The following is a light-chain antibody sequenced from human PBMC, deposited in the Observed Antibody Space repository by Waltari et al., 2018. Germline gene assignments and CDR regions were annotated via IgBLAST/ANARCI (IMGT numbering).Light chain of an antibody. Sequence: DIQMTQSPSSLSASVGDRVTVTCRASQGISKELSWYQQKPGKAPALLIYAASSLQTGVSSRFSGSGSGTDFTLTISSLQPEDVATYYCRQDYTTPYIFGQGTKVEIK. V-gene: IGKV1-27*01. CDR3: RQDYTTPYI. J-gene: IGKJ2*01. CDR1: QGISKE. CDR2: AAS.